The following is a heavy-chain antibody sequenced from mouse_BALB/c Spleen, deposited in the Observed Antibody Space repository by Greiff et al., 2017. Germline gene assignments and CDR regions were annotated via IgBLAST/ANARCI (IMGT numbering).Heavy chain of an antibody. Sequence: VHLVESGGGLVKPGGSLKLSCAASGFTFSSYAMSWVRQTPEKRLEWVATISSGGSYTYYPDSVKGRFTISRDNAKNTLYLQMSSLRSEDTAMYYCARQSGDGNWFADWGQGTLGTVSA. D-gene: IGHD2-1*01. V-gene: IGHV5-9-3*01. CDR3: ARQSGDGNWFAD. J-gene: IGHJ3*01. CDR2: ISSGGSYT. CDR1: GFTFSSYA.